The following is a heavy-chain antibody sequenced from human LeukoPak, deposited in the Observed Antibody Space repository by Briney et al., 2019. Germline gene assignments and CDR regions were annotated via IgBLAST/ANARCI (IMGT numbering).Heavy chain of an antibody. Sequence: QPGRSLRLSCAASGFTFSSYPMHWVRQTPGKGLEWVSVISYDGNTKYYADSVKGRFTISRDSPKNTLYLQMDSLRADDTAVYYCARGGSGWYASYNWFDPWGQGTLVTVSS. D-gene: IGHD6-19*01. CDR2: ISYDGNTK. V-gene: IGHV3-30-3*01. CDR3: ARGGSGWYASYNWFDP. CDR1: GFTFSSYP. J-gene: IGHJ5*02.